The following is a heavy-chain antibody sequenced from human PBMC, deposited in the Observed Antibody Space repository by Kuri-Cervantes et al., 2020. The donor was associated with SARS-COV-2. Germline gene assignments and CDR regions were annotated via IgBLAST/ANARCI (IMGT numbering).Heavy chain of an antibody. CDR2: IFNSGTT. CDR3: ARYYLSGHISSVARFGRCYFDL. Sequence: SETLSLTCTVSGGSISSYYWSWIRQSPGKGLEWIGSIFNSGTTYYNPSLKSRLTVSLDMSKNQFSLKLSSVTAADTAVYYCARYYLSGHISSVARFGRCYFDLWGHGTLVTVSS. J-gene: IGHJ2*01. CDR1: GGSISSYY. V-gene: IGHV4-4*08. D-gene: IGHD6-6*01.